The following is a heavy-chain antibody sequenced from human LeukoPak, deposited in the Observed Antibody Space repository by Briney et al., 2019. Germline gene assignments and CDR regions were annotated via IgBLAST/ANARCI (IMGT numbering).Heavy chain of an antibody. CDR2: IYYSGST. V-gene: IGHV4-61*01. D-gene: IGHD3-10*01. CDR1: GGSVSSGSYD. CDR3: ARDGEVGSYFDY. Sequence: PSDTLSLTCTVSGGSVSSGSYDWSWIRQPPGKGLDWIGYIYYSGSTNYNPSLKSRVTISVDTSKNQFSLKLSSVTAADTAVYYCARDGEVGSYFDYWGQGTLVTVSS. J-gene: IGHJ4*02.